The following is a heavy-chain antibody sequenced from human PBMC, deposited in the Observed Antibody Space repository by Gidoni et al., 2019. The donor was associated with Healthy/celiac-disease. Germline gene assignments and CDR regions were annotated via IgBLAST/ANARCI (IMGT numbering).Heavy chain of an antibody. CDR3: ARDQHLWFGGYDAFDI. J-gene: IGHJ3*02. D-gene: IGHD3-10*01. V-gene: IGHV3-48*02. CDR1: GFTFSSYS. CDR2: ISSSSSTI. Sequence: EVQLVESGGGLVQPGGSLRPSCAASGFTFSSYSMNWVRQAPGKGLEWVSYISSSSSTIYYADSVKGRFTISRDNAKNSLYLQMNSLRDEDTAVYYCARDQHLWFGGYDAFDIWGQGTMVTVSS.